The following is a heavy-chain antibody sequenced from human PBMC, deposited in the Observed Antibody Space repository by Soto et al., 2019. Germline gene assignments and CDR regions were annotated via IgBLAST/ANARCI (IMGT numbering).Heavy chain of an antibody. CDR1: GFTFSSYS. Sequence: EVQLVESGGGLAQPGGSLRLSCAASGFTFSSYSMNWVRQAPGKGLEWVSYISSSSSTIYYADSVKGRFTISRDNAKNSLYLQMNSLRAEDTAVYYCARATYYDFWSGYQARPRYYMDVWGKGTTVTVSS. D-gene: IGHD3-3*01. CDR2: ISSSSSTI. CDR3: ARATYYDFWSGYQARPRYYMDV. J-gene: IGHJ6*03. V-gene: IGHV3-48*01.